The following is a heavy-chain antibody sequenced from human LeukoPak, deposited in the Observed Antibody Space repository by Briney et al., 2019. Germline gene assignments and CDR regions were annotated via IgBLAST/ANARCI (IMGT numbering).Heavy chain of an antibody. J-gene: IGHJ4*02. CDR3: TKVKTYNSSVYFPLCFNY. D-gene: IGHD3-22*01. CDR1: GFNFGTYA. CDR2: MSASVGNT. V-gene: IGHV3-23*01. Sequence: GGSLRLSCAASGFNFGTYAMGWVRQAPGKGLEWVSAMSASVGNTYYADSVKGRFTISRDSSKNTVYLQMNSLRVEDTAIYYFTKVKTYNSSVYFPLCFNYWGQETLV.